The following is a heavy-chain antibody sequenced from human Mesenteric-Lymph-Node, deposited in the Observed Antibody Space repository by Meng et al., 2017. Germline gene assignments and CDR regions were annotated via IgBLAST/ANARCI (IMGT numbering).Heavy chain of an antibody. V-gene: IGHV3-66*02. CDR2: IYSGGST. Sequence: ETLSLTCAASGFTVSSNYMSWVRQAPGKGLEWVSVIYSGGSTYYADSVKGRFTISRDNSKNTLYLQMNSLRAEDTAVYYCARDGTTVTTPGMDVWGQGTTVTVSS. CDR3: ARDGTTVTTPGMDV. CDR1: GFTVSSNY. D-gene: IGHD4-17*01. J-gene: IGHJ6*02.